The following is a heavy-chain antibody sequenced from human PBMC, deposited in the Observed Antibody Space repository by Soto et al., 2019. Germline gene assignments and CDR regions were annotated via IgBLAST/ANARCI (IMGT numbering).Heavy chain of an antibody. Sequence: GASVKVSCKASGFTFNSSAMQWVRQARGQRLEWVGWIIVDSGNTIYSQKFQDRVTITADVSTSTAYMELSSLRSEDTAVYYCAREVDCSSTSCGRTNWFDPWGQGTLVTVSS. CDR1: GFTFNSSA. CDR3: AREVDCSSTSCGRTNWFDP. V-gene: IGHV1-58*02. D-gene: IGHD2-2*01. J-gene: IGHJ5*02. CDR2: IIVDSGNT.